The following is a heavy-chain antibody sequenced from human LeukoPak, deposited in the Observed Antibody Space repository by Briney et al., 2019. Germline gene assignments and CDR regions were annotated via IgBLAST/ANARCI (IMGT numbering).Heavy chain of an antibody. CDR1: GFTFSSHG. J-gene: IGHJ3*02. CDR2: IRYDGTHK. CDR3: ARGRGPDYYDSSGYTGHAFDI. Sequence: SGGSLRLSCAASGFTFSSHGMHWVRQDPGKGLEWVAFIRYDGTHKYYADSVKGRFTISRDNSKNMLYLQMNSLRAEDTAVYYCARGRGPDYYDSSGYTGHAFDIWGQGTMVTVSS. V-gene: IGHV3-30*02. D-gene: IGHD3-22*01.